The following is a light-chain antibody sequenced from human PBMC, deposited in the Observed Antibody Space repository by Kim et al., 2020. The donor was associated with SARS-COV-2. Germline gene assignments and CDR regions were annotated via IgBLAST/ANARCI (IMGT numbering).Light chain of an antibody. Sequence: QSVLTQPPSVSGAPGQRVTISCTGSSSNIGAGYDVYWYQQLPGKAPKLLISGNNNRPSGVPDRFSGSKSGTSASLAITRLQADDEADYYCKSYDTSLSGFYVFGTGTKVTVL. V-gene: IGLV1-40*01. CDR3: KSYDTSLSGFYV. CDR1: SSNIGAGYD. J-gene: IGLJ1*01. CDR2: GNN.